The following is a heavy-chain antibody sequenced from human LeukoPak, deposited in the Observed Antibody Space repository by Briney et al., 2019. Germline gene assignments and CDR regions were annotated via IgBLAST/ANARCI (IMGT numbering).Heavy chain of an antibody. CDR3: ARHMPAIAIFGVVPDAFDI. CDR2: IYYSGST. CDR1: GGSISSSSYY. Sequence: SETLSLTCTVSGGSISSSSYYWGWIRQPPGKGLEWIGSIYYSGSTYYNPSLKSRVTISVDTSKNQFSLKLSSVTAADTAVYYCARHMPAIAIFGVVPDAFDIWGQGTMVTVSS. D-gene: IGHD3-3*01. J-gene: IGHJ3*02. V-gene: IGHV4-39*07.